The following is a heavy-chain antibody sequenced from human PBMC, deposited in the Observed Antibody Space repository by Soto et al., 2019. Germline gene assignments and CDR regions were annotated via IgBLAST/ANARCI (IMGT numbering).Heavy chain of an antibody. V-gene: IGHV3-30*03. CDR2: ISYDGSNK. Sequence: GGSLRLSCAASGFTFSSYGMHWVRQAPGKGLEWVAVISYDGSNKYYADSVKGRFTISRDNSKNTLYLQMNSLRAEDTAVYYCARSCGRWYYYGMDVWGQGTTVTVSS. J-gene: IGHJ6*02. D-gene: IGHD4-17*01. CDR3: ARSCGRWYYYGMDV. CDR1: GFTFSSYG.